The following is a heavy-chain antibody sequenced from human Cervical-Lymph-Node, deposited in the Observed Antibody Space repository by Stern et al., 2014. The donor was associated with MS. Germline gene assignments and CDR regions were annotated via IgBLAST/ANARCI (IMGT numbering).Heavy chain of an antibody. J-gene: IGHJ5*02. D-gene: IGHD6-6*01. CDR3: ARTWIAVRNTKWFDP. CDR1: GGSFDAFY. V-gene: IGHV4-34*01. CDR2: ISHSGYA. Sequence: QVKLQQGGAGLLKPSETLSLTCGVNGGSFDAFYWTWIRQPPGGGLEWIGEISHSGYAKYNPSLKSRVTMSVDTSKNQFTLKMDSVTAADTAVYYCARTWIAVRNTKWFDPWGQGTLVTVSS.